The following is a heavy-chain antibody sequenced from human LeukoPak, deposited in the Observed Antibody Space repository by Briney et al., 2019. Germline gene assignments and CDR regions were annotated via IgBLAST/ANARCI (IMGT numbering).Heavy chain of an antibody. D-gene: IGHD3-22*01. V-gene: IGHV3-23*01. CDR3: AKDPTYYYDSSGYYY. J-gene: IGHJ4*02. CDR2: ISGSGGST. Sequence: PGGSLRLSCAASGFTFSSYAMSWVHQAPGKGLEWVSAISGSGGSTYYADSVKGRFTISRDNSKNTLYLQMNSLRAEDTAVYYCAKDPTYYYDSSGYYYWGQGTLVTVSS. CDR1: GFTFSSYA.